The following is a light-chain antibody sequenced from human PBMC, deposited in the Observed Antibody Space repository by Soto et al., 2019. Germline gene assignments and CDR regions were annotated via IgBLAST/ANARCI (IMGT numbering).Light chain of an antibody. Sequence: QSALTQPASVSGSPGQSITISCTGTTSDVGGFDYVSWYQQHPGKAPKLMIYDVSNRPSGVSDRFSGSKSGNTASLTISGLQAEDEADYYCSSYTTTGTQVFRTGTKLTVL. J-gene: IGLJ1*01. CDR3: SSYTTTGTQV. V-gene: IGLV2-14*03. CDR1: TSDVGGFDY. CDR2: DVS.